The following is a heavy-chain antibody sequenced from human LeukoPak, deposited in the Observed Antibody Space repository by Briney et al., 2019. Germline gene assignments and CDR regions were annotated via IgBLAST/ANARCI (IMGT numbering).Heavy chain of an antibody. CDR2: ITNKAFGGTA. CDR3: TRDEYGVGSNFFDY. V-gene: IGHV3-49*03. Sequence: GGSLRLSCTTSGFNFGDYAMSWFRQAPEKGLEGVGFITNKAFGGTAEYAASVKGRFTISRDDSRSIAYLQMDNLRTEDTGVYYCTRDEYGVGSNFFDYWGQGTLVTVYS. J-gene: IGHJ4*02. D-gene: IGHD4-17*01. CDR1: GFNFGDYA.